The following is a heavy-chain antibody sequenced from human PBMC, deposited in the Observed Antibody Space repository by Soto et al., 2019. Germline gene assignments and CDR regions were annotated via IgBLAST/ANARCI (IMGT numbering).Heavy chain of an antibody. CDR2: ISAHNGNT. Sequence: QVHLVQSGAEVKKPGAPVKVSCKGSGYGFTTYGITWVRQAPGQGLEWLAWISAHNGNTNYAQKVQGRVTVTRDTSTSTAYMELRSLRYDDTDVYYCARGRYGDYWGQGALVTVSS. J-gene: IGHJ4*02. D-gene: IGHD1-1*01. CDR3: ARGRYGDY. CDR1: GYGFTTYG. V-gene: IGHV1-18*01.